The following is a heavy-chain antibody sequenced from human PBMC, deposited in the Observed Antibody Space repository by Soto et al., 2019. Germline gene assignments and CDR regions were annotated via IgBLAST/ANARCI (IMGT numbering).Heavy chain of an antibody. V-gene: IGHV1-8*01. D-gene: IGHD2-2*02. CDR2: MNPNSGNT. CDR3: ARGREPAAIEGYYYMDV. Sequence: ASVKVSCKASGYTFTSYDINWVRQATGQGLEWMGWMNPNSGNTGYAQKFQGRVTMTRNTSISTAYMELSSLRSEDTAVYYCARGREPAAIEGYYYMDVWGKGTTVTVSS. CDR1: GYTFTSYD. J-gene: IGHJ6*03.